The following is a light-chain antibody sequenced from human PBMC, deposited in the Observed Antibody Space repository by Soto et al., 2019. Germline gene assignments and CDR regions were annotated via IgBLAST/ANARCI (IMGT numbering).Light chain of an antibody. Sequence: DIQMTQSPSSLSASVGDRVAITCRASQSISTYLNWYQQQPGKAPKLLIYAASSLHSGVPSRFSGGGSGTEFTLIISSLQPEDFATYYCQQSYSTPKYTFGQGTKLEIK. V-gene: IGKV1-39*01. J-gene: IGKJ2*01. CDR1: QSISTY. CDR2: AAS. CDR3: QQSYSTPKYT.